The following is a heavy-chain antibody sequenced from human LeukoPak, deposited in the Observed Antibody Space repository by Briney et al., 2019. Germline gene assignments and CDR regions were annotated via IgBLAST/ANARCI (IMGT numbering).Heavy chain of an antibody. D-gene: IGHD1-26*01. Sequence: ASVKVSCKASGYTFTSYGISWLRQAPGQGLEWMGWISAYNGNTNYAQKLQGRVTMTTDTSTSTAYMELRSLRSEDTAVYYCARGPVADGELLVKWNAFDIWGQGTMVTVSS. V-gene: IGHV1-18*01. CDR1: GYTFTSYG. CDR3: ARGPVADGELLVKWNAFDI. J-gene: IGHJ3*02. CDR2: ISAYNGNT.